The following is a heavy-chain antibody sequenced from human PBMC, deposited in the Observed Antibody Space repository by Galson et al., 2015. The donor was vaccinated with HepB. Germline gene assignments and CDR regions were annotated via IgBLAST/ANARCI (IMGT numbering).Heavy chain of an antibody. J-gene: IGHJ6*02. D-gene: IGHD6-25*01. V-gene: IGHV3-23*01. CDR2: ISDSGIST. CDR3: AKGVGVAAAIYYYGMDV. Sequence: SLRLSCAASGFTFTNHAMTWVRQAPGKGLEWVSSISDSGISTHYAGSVKGRFTISRDNSKNALYLQMNSLRGEDTAIYYCAKGVGVAAAIYYYGMDVWGQGTTVTSP. CDR1: GFTFTNHA.